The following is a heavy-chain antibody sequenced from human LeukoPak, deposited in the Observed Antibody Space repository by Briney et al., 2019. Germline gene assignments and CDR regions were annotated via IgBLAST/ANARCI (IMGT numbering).Heavy chain of an antibody. CDR2: IYYSGST. Sequence: SETLSLTCTVSGGSISTSSFYWGWIRQPPGKGLEWIGYIYYSGSTNFNPSLKSRVTISVDTSKNQFSLKLSSVTAADTAVYYCARGGLEYQLLSYFDYWGQGTLVTVSS. CDR3: ARGGLEYQLLSYFDY. D-gene: IGHD2-2*01. J-gene: IGHJ4*02. CDR1: GGSISTSSFY. V-gene: IGHV4-61*05.